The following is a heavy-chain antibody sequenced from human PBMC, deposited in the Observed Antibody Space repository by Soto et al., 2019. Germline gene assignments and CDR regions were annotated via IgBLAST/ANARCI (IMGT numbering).Heavy chain of an antibody. CDR1: GYTFTSYD. Sequence: ASVKVSCKASGYTFTSYDINWVRQATGQGLEWMGWMNPNSGNTGYAQKFQGRVTMTRNTTISTGYMELSSLRSEDTAVYYCARARGWGSSTSWLQLGRQVSPRYYYYYYYMDVWGKGTTVTVSS. CDR2: MNPNSGNT. V-gene: IGHV1-8*01. J-gene: IGHJ6*03. CDR3: ARARGWGSSTSWLQLGRQVSPRYYYYYYYMDV. D-gene: IGHD2-2*01.